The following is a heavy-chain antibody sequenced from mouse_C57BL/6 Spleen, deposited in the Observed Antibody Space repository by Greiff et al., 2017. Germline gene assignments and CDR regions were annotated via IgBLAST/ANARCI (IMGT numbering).Heavy chain of an antibody. CDR3: ARSGDYYGSSHWYFDV. J-gene: IGHJ1*03. D-gene: IGHD1-1*01. V-gene: IGHV1-54*01. Sequence: VQRVESGAELVRPGTSVKVSCKASGYAFTNYLIEWVKQRPGQGLEWIGVINPGSGGTNYNEKFKGKATLTADKSSSTAYMQLSSLTSEDSAVYFCARSGDYYGSSHWYFDVWGTGTTVTVSS. CDR2: INPGSGGT. CDR1: GYAFTNYL.